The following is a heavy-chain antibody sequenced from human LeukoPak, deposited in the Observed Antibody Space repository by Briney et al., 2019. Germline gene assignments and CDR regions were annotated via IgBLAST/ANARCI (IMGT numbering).Heavy chain of an antibody. CDR1: GGSSRSGDYF. CDR2: IHYSGNT. J-gene: IGHJ4*02. Sequence: SETLSLTCAVSGGSSRSGDYFWSWIRQPPGKGLEWIGHIHYSGNTYYNPSLKSRVSISVDTSKDQFSLKLSSVTAADTAVYYCARENNDYGGKKAFDYWGQGTLVTVSS. CDR3: ARENNDYGGKKAFDY. D-gene: IGHD4-23*01. V-gene: IGHV4-30-4*01.